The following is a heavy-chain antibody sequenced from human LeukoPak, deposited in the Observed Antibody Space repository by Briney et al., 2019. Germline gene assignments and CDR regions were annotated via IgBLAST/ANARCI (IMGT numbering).Heavy chain of an antibody. D-gene: IGHD3-22*01. CDR2: INHSGST. CDR3: ASLGTYYYDSSGYSPGDY. V-gene: IGHV4-34*01. Sequence: SETLSLTCAVYGGSFSGYYWSWIRQPPGKGLEWIGEINHSGSTNYNPSPKSRVTISADTSKNQFSLKLSSVTAADTVVYYCASLGTYYYDSSGYSPGDYWGQGTLVTVSS. CDR1: GGSFSGYY. J-gene: IGHJ4*02.